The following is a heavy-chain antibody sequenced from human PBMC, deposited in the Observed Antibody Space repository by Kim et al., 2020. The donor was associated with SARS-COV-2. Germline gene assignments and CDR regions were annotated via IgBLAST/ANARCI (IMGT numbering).Heavy chain of an antibody. Sequence: GGSLRLSCAASGFIFSNYAMNWVRQAPGKGLEWVAVIWHDGSNEYYADSVKGRFTISRDNSRNTLYLEMNTLRAEDTAVYFCARDGGFYKWDYWGQGTLVTVSS. CDR1: GFIFSNYA. CDR3: ARDGGFYKWDY. V-gene: IGHV3-33*01. J-gene: IGHJ4*02. CDR2: IWHDGSNE. D-gene: IGHD1-1*01.